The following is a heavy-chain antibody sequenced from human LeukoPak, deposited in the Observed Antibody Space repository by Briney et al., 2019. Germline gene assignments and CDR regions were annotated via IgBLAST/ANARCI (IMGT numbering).Heavy chain of an antibody. V-gene: IGHV3-21*01. Sequence: TGGSLRLSCAASGFTFSSYSMNWVRQAPGKGLEWVSSISSSRSYIYYADSVKGRFTISRDNAKNSLYLQMNSLRAEDTAVYYCANGYSYGTAFDYWGQGTLVTVSS. D-gene: IGHD5-18*01. CDR1: GFTFSSYS. CDR3: ANGYSYGTAFDY. CDR2: ISSSRSYI. J-gene: IGHJ4*02.